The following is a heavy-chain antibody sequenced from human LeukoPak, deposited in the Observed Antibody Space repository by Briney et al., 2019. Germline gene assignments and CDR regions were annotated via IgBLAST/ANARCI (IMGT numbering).Heavy chain of an antibody. D-gene: IGHD1-26*01. V-gene: IGHV4-4*07. Sequence: SETLSLTCTVSGGSISNYFLSWVRQLAGKALEWIGRLYPRGTTNYNPSLKSRVSMSLDTSMTQFSLKLNSVTAADTAVYYCAGGGSPHIWGQGTMVTVSS. CDR3: AGGGSPHI. CDR2: LYPRGTT. J-gene: IGHJ3*02. CDR1: GGSISNYF.